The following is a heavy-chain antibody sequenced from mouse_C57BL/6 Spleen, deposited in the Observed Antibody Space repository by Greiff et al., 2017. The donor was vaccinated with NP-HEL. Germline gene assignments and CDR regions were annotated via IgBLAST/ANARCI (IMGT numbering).Heavy chain of an antibody. V-gene: IGHV14-1*01. D-gene: IGHD1-1*01. J-gene: IGHJ3*01. CDR1: GFNIKDYY. CDR2: IDPEDGDT. CDR3: TTYYGSSYVAWFAY. Sequence: DVQLQESGAELVRPGASVKLSCTASGFNIKDYYMHWVKQRPEQGLEWIGRIDPEDGDTEYAPKFQGKATMTADTSSNTAYLQLSSLTSEDTAVYYCTTYYGSSYVAWFAYWGQGTLVTVSA.